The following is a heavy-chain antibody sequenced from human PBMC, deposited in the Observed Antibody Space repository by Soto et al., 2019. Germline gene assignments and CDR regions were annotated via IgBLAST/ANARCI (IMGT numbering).Heavy chain of an antibody. Sequence: ASVKVSCKASGYTFTGYYMHWVRQAPGQGLEWMGWINPNSGGTNYAQKFQGRVTMTRDTSISTAYMELSRLRSDDTAVYYCARGGYDYVWGSYRPPGGMDVWGQGTTVTVCS. J-gene: IGHJ6*02. CDR1: GYTFTGYY. D-gene: IGHD3-16*02. CDR3: ARGGYDYVWGSYRPPGGMDV. V-gene: IGHV1-2*02. CDR2: INPNSGGT.